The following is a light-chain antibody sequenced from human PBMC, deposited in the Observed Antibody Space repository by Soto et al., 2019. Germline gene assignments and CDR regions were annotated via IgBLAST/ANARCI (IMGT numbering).Light chain of an antibody. CDR3: QRYGNSRT. CDR2: GAS. CDR1: QSVSSSH. V-gene: IGKV3-20*01. Sequence: EIVLTQSPDTLSLSPGERATLSCRASQSVSSSHLAWYQQKPGQAPRLLISGASSRATGIPDRFTGSGSGTDFTLTISRLEPEDCAVYYCQRYGNSRTFGQGTKVDIK. J-gene: IGKJ1*01.